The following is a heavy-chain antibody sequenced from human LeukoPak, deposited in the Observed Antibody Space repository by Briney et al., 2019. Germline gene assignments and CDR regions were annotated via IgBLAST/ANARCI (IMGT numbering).Heavy chain of an antibody. V-gene: IGHV3-21*01. Sequence: PGGSLRLSCAASGFTFSWYTINWVRQAPGKGLEWVSSISSSSTYIYYADSVKGRFTISRDNAKNSLYLQMNSLRAEDTAVYYCARGRGVYENSSIADAGRGYFQHWGEGTLVTVSS. D-gene: IGHD6-13*01. CDR3: ARGRGVYENSSIADAGRGYFQH. J-gene: IGHJ1*01. CDR2: ISSSSTYI. CDR1: GFTFSWYT.